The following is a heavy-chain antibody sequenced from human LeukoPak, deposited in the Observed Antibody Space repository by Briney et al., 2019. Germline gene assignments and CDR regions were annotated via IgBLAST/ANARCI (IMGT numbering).Heavy chain of an antibody. J-gene: IGHJ3*02. CDR3: ARHSRSGYSDYESAFDI. CDR2: IFYSGST. CDR1: GGSISSSSFY. V-gene: IGHV4-39*01. D-gene: IGHD5-12*01. Sequence: PSETLSLTCTVSGGSISSSSFYWDWIRQPPGKGLEWIGTIFYSGSTYYNPSLKSRITISVATSKNQFSLKLSAVTAADTAVYYCARHSRSGYSDYESAFDIWGQGTMVIVSS.